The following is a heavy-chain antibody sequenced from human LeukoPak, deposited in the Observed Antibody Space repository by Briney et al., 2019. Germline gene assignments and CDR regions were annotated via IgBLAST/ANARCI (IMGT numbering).Heavy chain of an antibody. CDR1: GFTFSGYW. J-gene: IGHJ4*02. CDR3: ARDDYLGY. V-gene: IGHV3-7*03. Sequence: GGSLRLSCAASGFTFSGYWMAWVRQAPGRGLEWVAHIKQDGSEKNSVDPVKGRFTISRDNAKNSVYLQMNSLRAEDTAVYYCARDDYLGYWGQGTLVTVSS. D-gene: IGHD3-16*01. CDR2: IKQDGSEK.